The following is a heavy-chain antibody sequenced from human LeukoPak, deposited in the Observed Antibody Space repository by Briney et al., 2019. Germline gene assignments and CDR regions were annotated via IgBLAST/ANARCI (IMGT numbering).Heavy chain of an antibody. Sequence: PSETLSLTCTVSGGSISSSSYYWGWIRQPPGKGLEWIGSIYYSGSTYYNPSLKSRVTISVDTSKNQFSLKLSSVTAADTAVYYCAREPGGVGATTVTFDYWGQGTLVTVSS. J-gene: IGHJ4*02. V-gene: IGHV4-39*07. CDR3: AREPGGVGATTVTFDY. D-gene: IGHD1-26*01. CDR1: GGSISSSSYY. CDR2: IYYSGST.